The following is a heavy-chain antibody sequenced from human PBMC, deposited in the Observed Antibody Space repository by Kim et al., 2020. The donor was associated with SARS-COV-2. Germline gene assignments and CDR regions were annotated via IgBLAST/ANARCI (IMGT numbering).Heavy chain of an antibody. CDR1: GFTFSSYD. V-gene: IGHV3-13*01. J-gene: IGHJ6*02. Sequence: GGSLRLSCAASGFTFSSYDMHWVRQATGKGLEWVSAIGTAGDTYYPGSVKGRSTISRENAKNFLYLQLNSLRAGDTAVYYCAIASGVHYYYYAMDVWGQAATFTVSS. CDR2: IGTAGDT. D-gene: IGHD7-27*01. CDR3: AIASGVHYYYYAMDV.